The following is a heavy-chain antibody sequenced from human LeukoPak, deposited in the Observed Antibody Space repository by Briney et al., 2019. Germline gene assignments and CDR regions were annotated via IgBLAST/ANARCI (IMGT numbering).Heavy chain of an antibody. J-gene: IGHJ4*02. CDR2: IHSGGNT. CDR1: GVTVSSNS. D-gene: IGHD1-26*01. V-gene: IGHV3-66*02. Sequence: GGSLRLSCAVSGVTVSSNSMSWVRQTPGKGLEWVSVIHSGGNTYYTESVKGRFTISRDISKNTPYLQMNSLRAEDTAVYYCARTIVLGPTTIRELDYWGQGTLVTVSS. CDR3: ARTIVLGPTTIRELDY.